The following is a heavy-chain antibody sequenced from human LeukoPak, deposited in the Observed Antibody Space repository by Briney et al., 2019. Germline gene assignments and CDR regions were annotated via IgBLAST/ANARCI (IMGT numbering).Heavy chain of an antibody. D-gene: IGHD6-13*01. J-gene: IGHJ4*02. CDR3: AAGAAAGTFSELDY. V-gene: IGHV3-13*01. Sequence: PGGSLRLSCAASGFTFSSYDMHWVRQATGKGLEWVSAIGTAGDTYYPGSVKGRFTISRENVKNSLYLQMNSLRAGDTAVYYCAAGAAAGTFSELDYWGQGTLVTVSS. CDR1: GFTFSSYD. CDR2: IGTAGDT.